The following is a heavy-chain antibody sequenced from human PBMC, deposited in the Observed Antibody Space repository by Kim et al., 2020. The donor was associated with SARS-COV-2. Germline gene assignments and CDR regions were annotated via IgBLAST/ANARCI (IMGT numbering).Heavy chain of an antibody. J-gene: IGHJ4*02. V-gene: IGHV2-5*01. Sequence: SGPTLVKPTQTLTLTCSFSGFSLNTYGVGVGWIRQPPGKALEWLALIYWNDNKVYSPSLRSKLTVTGDTSKNQVVLTVANLDPADTGTYYCAHRLRKLRLEELSPFDNWGQGALVTVTS. CDR1: GFSLNTYGVG. CDR2: IYWNDNK. CDR3: AHRLRKLRLEELSPFDN. D-gene: IGHD3-16*02.